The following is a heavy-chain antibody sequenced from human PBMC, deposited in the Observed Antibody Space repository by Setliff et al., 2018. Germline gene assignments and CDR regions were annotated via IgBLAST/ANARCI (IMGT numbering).Heavy chain of an antibody. J-gene: IGHJ5*02. CDR3: ARLGRERSTFAWLDA. D-gene: IGHD1-1*01. CDR1: GYSFTNHW. V-gene: IGHV5-10-1*01. Sequence: GESLKISCKGSGYSFTNHWIAWVRLMPGKGLEYMGRIDPGDSYADYSPSFEGLVTISADKPRTTVYLQWTSLQASDTALYLCARLGRERSTFAWLDAWGQGTQVTVSS. CDR2: IDPGDSYA.